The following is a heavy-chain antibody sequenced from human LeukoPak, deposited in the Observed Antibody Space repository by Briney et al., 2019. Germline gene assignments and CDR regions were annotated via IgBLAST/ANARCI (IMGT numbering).Heavy chain of an antibody. CDR2: ISGSGGST. J-gene: IGHJ3*02. D-gene: IGHD3-9*01. CDR3: AKDFRSRLYFDWLPDAFDI. Sequence: GGSLRLSCAASGFTFSDYYMSWIRQAPGKGLEWVSAISGSGGSTYYADSVKGRFTISRDNSKNTLYLQMNSLRAEDTAVYYCAKDFRSRLYFDWLPDAFDIWGQGTMVTVSS. CDR1: GFTFSDYY. V-gene: IGHV3-23*01.